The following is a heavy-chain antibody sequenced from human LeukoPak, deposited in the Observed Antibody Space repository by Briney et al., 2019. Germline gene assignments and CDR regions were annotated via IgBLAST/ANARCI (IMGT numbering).Heavy chain of an antibody. D-gene: IGHD3-22*01. CDR2: ISSSGAST. V-gene: IGHV3-23*01. CDR3: TQDRANYHNSNGHDYRRDGYY. CDR1: GFTFSMYA. J-gene: IGHJ4*01. Sequence: PGGSLRLSCAASGFTFSMYAMSWVRQAAGKGLEWVPSISSSGASTYYKDCVKGRFTISRDNSKNTLYMKMNSLRAEDMALYTCTQDRANYHNSNGHDYRRDGYYWGHGTPVTVSS.